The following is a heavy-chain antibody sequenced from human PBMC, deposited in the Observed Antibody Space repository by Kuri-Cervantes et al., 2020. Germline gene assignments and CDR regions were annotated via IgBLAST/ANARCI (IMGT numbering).Heavy chain of an antibody. CDR3: ARSTGGYCSSTSCYFRDV. D-gene: IGHD2-2*01. Sequence: GESLKISCAASGFTFSSYAMSWVRQAPGKGLEWVSAISGSGGSTYYADSVKGRFTISRDNSKNTLYLQMNSLRAEDTAVYYCARSTGGYCSSTSCYFRDVWGQGTTVTVSS. CDR2: ISGSGGST. V-gene: IGHV3-23*01. CDR1: GFTFSSYA. J-gene: IGHJ6*02.